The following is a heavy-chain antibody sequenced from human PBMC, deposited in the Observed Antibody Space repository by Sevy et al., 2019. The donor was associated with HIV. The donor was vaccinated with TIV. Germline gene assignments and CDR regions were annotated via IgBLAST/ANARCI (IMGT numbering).Heavy chain of an antibody. CDR1: GYTFISYA. D-gene: IGHD3-16*01. CDR2: INAAGGNT. CDR3: ARRGTGLGYYYGMDV. V-gene: IGHV1-3*01. Sequence: ASVKVSCKASGYTFISYAIHWVRQAPGQGLQWMGWINAAGGNTKYSQNFQGRVTFSTDTSANTAYMELSSLRSEDTAVYYCARRGTGLGYYYGMDVWGQGTTVTVSS. J-gene: IGHJ6*02.